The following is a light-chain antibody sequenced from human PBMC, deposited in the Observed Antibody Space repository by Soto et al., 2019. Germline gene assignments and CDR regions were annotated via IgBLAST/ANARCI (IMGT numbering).Light chain of an antibody. V-gene: IGLV1-47*02. Sequence: QSVLTQPPSASATPGQRVTISCSGSSSNIGNNLVFWYQQLPGTAPKLLIYANDQRPSGVPDRISGSKSGTYASLAISGLRSEDEADFYCAAWDDSLNNWVFGGGTRLTVL. CDR3: AAWDDSLNNWV. CDR1: SSNIGNNL. CDR2: AND. J-gene: IGLJ3*02.